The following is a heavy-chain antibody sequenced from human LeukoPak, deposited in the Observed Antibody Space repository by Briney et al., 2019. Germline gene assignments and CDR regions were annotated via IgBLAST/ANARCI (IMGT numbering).Heavy chain of an antibody. D-gene: IGHD3-3*02. V-gene: IGHV3-9*03. CDR1: GFTFDDSA. CDR2: ICWDSGSI. Sequence: GVSVRLYCAASGFTFDDSAMQWVPQAPGKGLVGVSGICWDSGSIVYADSVKGRFTISRDNAKNSLYLQMNSLRAEDMALYYCAKDSHSDIFGAFDIWGQGTMVTVSS. J-gene: IGHJ3*02. CDR3: AKDSHSDIFGAFDI.